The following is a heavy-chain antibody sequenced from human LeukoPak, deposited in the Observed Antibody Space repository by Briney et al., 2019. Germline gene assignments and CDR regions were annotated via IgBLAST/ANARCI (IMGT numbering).Heavy chain of an antibody. CDR1: GFTFNSYA. V-gene: IGHV3-30*04. CDR3: AGYCSSTSCHPDPKTRHTDY. J-gene: IGHJ4*02. CDR2: ISYDGSNK. D-gene: IGHD2-2*01. Sequence: GRSLRLSCAASGFTFNSYAMHWVRQAPGKGLEWVAVISYDGSNKYYADSVKGRFTISRDNSKNTLYLQMNSLRAEDTAVYYCAGYCSSTSCHPDPKTRHTDYWGQGTLVTVSS.